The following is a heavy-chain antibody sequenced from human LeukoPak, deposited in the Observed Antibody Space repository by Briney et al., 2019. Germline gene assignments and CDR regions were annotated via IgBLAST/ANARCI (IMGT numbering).Heavy chain of an antibody. Sequence: SETLSLTCTVSGGSISNYYWTWIRQPPGKGLEWIGYISYIGTTNYNSSLKTRLIISLDTSKNQFSLKLSFVTAADTAVYYCAREPGFDSSGYLNWFDPWGQGTLVTVSS. CDR2: ISYIGTT. CDR3: AREPGFDSSGYLNWFDP. J-gene: IGHJ5*02. D-gene: IGHD3-22*01. CDR1: GGSISNYY. V-gene: IGHV4-59*12.